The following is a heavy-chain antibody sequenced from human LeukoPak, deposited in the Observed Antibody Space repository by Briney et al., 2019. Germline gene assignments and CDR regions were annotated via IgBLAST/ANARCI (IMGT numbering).Heavy chain of an antibody. D-gene: IGHD2-15*01. CDR3: AKDLVAAIDY. CDR2: ISTSSSYI. V-gene: IGHV3-21*04. CDR1: GITFSSYT. J-gene: IGHJ4*02. Sequence: PGGSLRLSCAASGITFSSYTMNWVRQAPGKGLEWVSSISTSSSYIYYADSVKGRFTISRDNSKNTLYLQMNSLRAEDTAVYYCAKDLVAAIDYWGQGTLVTVSS.